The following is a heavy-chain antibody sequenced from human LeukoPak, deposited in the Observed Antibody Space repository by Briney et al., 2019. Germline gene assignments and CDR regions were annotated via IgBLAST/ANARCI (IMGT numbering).Heavy chain of an antibody. CDR3: PTAHYYDSSGYYPLPDAFNI. CDR1: GFSFSRYW. J-gene: IGHJ3*02. CDR2: MNSDGSST. D-gene: IGHD3-22*01. V-gene: IGHV3-74*01. Sequence: GGSLRLSCAASGFSFSRYWMHWVRQAPGKGLVWVSRMNSDGSSTNYADSVKGRFTISRDNAKNILYLQMNSLRAEDTAVYHCPTAHYYDSSGYYPLPDAFNIWGQGTMVTVSS.